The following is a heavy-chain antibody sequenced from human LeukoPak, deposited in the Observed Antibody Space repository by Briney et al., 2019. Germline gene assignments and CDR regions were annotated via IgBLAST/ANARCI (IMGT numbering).Heavy chain of an antibody. CDR1: GFTVSSNY. V-gene: IGHV3-66*01. CDR3: ARGCNYYGSGSYYDNWFDP. CDR2: IYSGGST. D-gene: IGHD3-10*01. Sequence: GGSLRLSCAAYGFTVSSNYMSWVRQAPGKGLEWVSVIYSGGSTYYADSVKGRFTISSDNSKNTLYLQMNSLRAEDTAVYYCARGCNYYGSGSYYDNWFDPWGQGTLVTVSS. J-gene: IGHJ5*02.